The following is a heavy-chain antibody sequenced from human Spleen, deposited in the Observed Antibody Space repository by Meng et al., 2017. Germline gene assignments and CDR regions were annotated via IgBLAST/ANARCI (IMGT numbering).Heavy chain of an antibody. Sequence: QFHLQESGPGLVKPSGTLSLTCAVPGGSISSSNWWSWVRQSPGKGLQWIGEIYHSGSINYNPSFKSRVTISLDKSKNQFSLKLSSVTAADTAVYYCAREASGTYYYWGQGTLVTVSS. J-gene: IGHJ4*02. CDR2: IYHSGSI. V-gene: IGHV4-4*02. CDR1: GGSISSSNW. D-gene: IGHD1-26*01. CDR3: AREASGTYYY.